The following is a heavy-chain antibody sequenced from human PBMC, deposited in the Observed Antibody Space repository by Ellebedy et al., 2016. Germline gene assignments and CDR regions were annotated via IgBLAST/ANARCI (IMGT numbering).Heavy chain of an antibody. Sequence: GESLKISXAASGFTFTTYAMSWVRQAPGKGLEWVSTVTGSGGSTYYADSVKGRFIISRDNSKNTLYLQMNSLRAEDTAVYYCARVVQRHFDYWGQGTLVTVSS. CDR2: VTGSGGST. CDR1: GFTFTTYA. V-gene: IGHV3-23*01. J-gene: IGHJ4*02. CDR3: ARVVQRHFDY.